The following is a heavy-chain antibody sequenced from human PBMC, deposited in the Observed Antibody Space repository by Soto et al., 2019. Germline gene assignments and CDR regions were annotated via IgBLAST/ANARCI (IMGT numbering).Heavy chain of an antibody. CDR3: AGESRYCSGGSCYSGNTYYYYYGMDV. CDR2: IHNSGSP. D-gene: IGHD2-15*01. CDR1: GASIYNGGYF. V-gene: IGHV4-30-4*01. Sequence: SETLSLTCSVSGASIYNGGYFWSWIRQSPGKGLERIGHIHNSGSPYNNPSLKSRVTISADTSKNQLSLKLTSVTAADTAVYYCAGESRYCSGGSCYSGNTYYYYYGMDVWGQGTTVTVSS. J-gene: IGHJ6*02.